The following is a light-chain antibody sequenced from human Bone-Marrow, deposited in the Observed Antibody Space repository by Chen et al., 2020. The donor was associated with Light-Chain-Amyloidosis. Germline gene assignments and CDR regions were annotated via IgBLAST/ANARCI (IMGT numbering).Light chain of an antibody. CDR1: DLPTKY. Sequence: SYELTQPPSVSVSPGQTARITCSGDDLPTKYAYWYQQKPGQAPVLVIHRDTERPSGISERFSGSSSGRTATLTISGCRAEDEADYHCQSADSSGTYEVIFGGGTKLTVL. J-gene: IGLJ2*01. CDR3: QSADSSGTYEVI. CDR2: RDT. V-gene: IGLV3-25*03.